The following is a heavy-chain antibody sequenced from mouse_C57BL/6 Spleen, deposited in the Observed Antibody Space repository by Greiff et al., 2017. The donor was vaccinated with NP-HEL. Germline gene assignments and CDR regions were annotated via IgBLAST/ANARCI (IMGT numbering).Heavy chain of an antibody. CDR1: GYAFSSYW. J-gene: IGHJ1*03. CDR2: IYPGDGDT. D-gene: IGHD3-2*02. Sequence: VQLQQSGAELVKPGASVKISCKASGYAFSSYWMNWVKQRPGKGLEWIGQIYPGDGDTNYNGKFKGKATLTADKSSSTAYMQLSSLTSEDSAVYFCARVDSSGYWYFDVWGTGTTVTVSS. CDR3: ARVDSSGYWYFDV. V-gene: IGHV1-80*01.